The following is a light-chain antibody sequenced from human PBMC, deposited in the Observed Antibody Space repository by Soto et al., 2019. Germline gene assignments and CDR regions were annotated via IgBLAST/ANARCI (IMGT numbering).Light chain of an antibody. Sequence: QSALTQPPSASGTPGQRVTISCSGSSSTIGSNTVNWYQQLPGSAPKLLMYSTNQRPSGVPDRFSGSKSGTSASLAISGLQSEDEADYYCAAWDGSLNVVLFGGGTKVTVL. V-gene: IGLV1-44*01. J-gene: IGLJ2*01. CDR3: AAWDGSLNVVL. CDR1: SSTIGSNT. CDR2: STN.